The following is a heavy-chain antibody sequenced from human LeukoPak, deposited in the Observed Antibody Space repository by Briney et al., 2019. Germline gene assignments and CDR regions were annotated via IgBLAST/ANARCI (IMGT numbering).Heavy chain of an antibody. Sequence: GGSLRLSCAASGFTFSSYAMSWVRQAPGKGLEWVSAISGSGGSTYYADSVKGRFTISRDNSKNTLYLQMNSLRAEDTAVYYCARDRYCTGTTCYVGGGWFFDLWGRGTLVTVSS. J-gene: IGHJ2*01. CDR1: GFTFSSYA. CDR3: ARDRYCTGTTCYVGGGWFFDL. CDR2: ISGSGGST. D-gene: IGHD2-2*01. V-gene: IGHV3-23*01.